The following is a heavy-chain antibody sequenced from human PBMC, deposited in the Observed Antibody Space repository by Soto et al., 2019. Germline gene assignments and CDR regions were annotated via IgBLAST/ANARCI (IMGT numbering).Heavy chain of an antibody. J-gene: IGHJ6*02. CDR1: GFTFSSYS. D-gene: IGHD3-9*01. CDR2: ISSSSSTI. Sequence: EVQLVESGGGLVQPGGSLRLSCAASGFTFSSYSMNWVRQAPGKGLEWVSYISSSSSTIYYADSVKGRFTISRDNAKNSLYLQMNSLRDEDTAVYYCARQVPGILRHPANYGMDVWGQGTTVTVSS. CDR3: ARQVPGILRHPANYGMDV. V-gene: IGHV3-48*02.